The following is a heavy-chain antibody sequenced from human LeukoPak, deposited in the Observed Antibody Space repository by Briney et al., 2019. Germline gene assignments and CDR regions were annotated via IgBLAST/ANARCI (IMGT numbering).Heavy chain of an antibody. D-gene: IGHD1-14*01. J-gene: IGHJ3*02. CDR1: GFTFSTYS. CDR3: ARGHYPTRPNDTTNQPAGPRIAFDI. Sequence: PGGSLRLSCAASGFTFSTYSMNWVRQAPGKGLEWVSFISSSSSYIDYADSVKGRFTISRDNAKISLYLQMNSLRVEDTALYYCARGHYPTRPNDTTNQPAGPRIAFDIWGQGTMVTVSS. V-gene: IGHV3-21*01. CDR2: ISSSSSYI.